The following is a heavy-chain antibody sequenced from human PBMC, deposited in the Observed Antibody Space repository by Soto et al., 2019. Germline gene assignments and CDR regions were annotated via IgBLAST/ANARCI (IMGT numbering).Heavy chain of an antibody. D-gene: IGHD4-17*01. CDR2: ISSSSSYI. Sequence: EVQLVESGGGLVKPGGSLRLSCAASGFTFSSYSMNWVRQAPGKGLEWVSSISSSSSYIYYADSVKGRFTISRDNAKNSLELQMNSLGAEDTAVYYCARAENDYGDYSHDYWGQGTLVTVSS. CDR1: GFTFSSYS. J-gene: IGHJ4*02. CDR3: ARAENDYGDYSHDY. V-gene: IGHV3-21*01.